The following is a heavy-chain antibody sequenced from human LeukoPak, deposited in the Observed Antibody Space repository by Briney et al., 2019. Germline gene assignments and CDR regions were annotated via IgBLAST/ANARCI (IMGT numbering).Heavy chain of an antibody. CDR1: GGSFSAYY. D-gene: IGHD6-6*01. CDR3: ARIIAARPRGYWFDP. V-gene: IGHV4-34*01. CDR2: INHSGST. Sequence: PSETLSLTCAVYGGSFSAYYWSWIRQPPGKGLEWIGEINHSGSTNYNPSLKSRVTISVDTSKNQFSLKVSSVTAADTAVYYCARIIAARPRGYWFDPWGQGTLVTVSS. J-gene: IGHJ5*02.